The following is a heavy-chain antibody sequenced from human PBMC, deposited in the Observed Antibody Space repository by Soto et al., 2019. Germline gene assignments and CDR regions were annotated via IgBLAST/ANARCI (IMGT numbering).Heavy chain of an antibody. J-gene: IGHJ3*02. D-gene: IGHD6-25*01. CDR3: AKDKGGLTLRHAFDI. V-gene: IGHV3-9*01. Sequence: EVQLVESGGGLVQPGRSLRLSCAASGFTFDDYAMHWVRQAPGKGLEWVSGISWNSGSIGYADSVKGRFTISRDNAKNSLYLQMNSLRAEDTALYYGAKDKGGLTLRHAFDIWGQGTMVTVSS. CDR2: ISWNSGSI. CDR1: GFTFDDYA.